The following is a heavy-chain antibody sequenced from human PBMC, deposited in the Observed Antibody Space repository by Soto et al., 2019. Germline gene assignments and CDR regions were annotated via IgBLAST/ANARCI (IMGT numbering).Heavy chain of an antibody. Sequence: QVQLVESGGGVVQPGRSLRLSCAASGFSFNSFAMHWVRQAPGKALERVAVISYDGSNKYYADSVKGRFTISRDNSKNTLALQMNSLRDDDTGVYYCARGDSGSTLGNFDYWGQGTLSTASA. D-gene: IGHD2-2*01. CDR3: ARGDSGSTLGNFDY. V-gene: IGHV3-30-3*01. CDR2: ISYDGSNK. J-gene: IGHJ4*02. CDR1: GFSFNSFA.